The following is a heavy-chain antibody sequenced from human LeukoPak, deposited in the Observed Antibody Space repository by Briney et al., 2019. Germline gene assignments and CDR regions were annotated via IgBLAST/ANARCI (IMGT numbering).Heavy chain of an antibody. CDR3: AKDHYDD. J-gene: IGHJ4*02. CDR1: GFTVSSNY. V-gene: IGHV3-23*01. CDR2: LSGSGGDT. Sequence: SGGSLRLSCAASGFTVSSNYMSWVRQAPGKRLEWVSALSGSGGDTFYADSVKGRFTISRDNSKNTLYLQLSSLRPDDTAVYYCAKDHYDDWGQGTLVTVSS.